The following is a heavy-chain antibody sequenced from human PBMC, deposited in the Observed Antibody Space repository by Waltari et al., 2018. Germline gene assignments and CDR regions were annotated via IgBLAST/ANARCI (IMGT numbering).Heavy chain of an antibody. V-gene: IGHV4-4*02. Sequence: QVQLQESGPGLVKPSGTLSLTCAVSGDSISSSNWWSWVRQPPGKGLEWIGEIYHSGSTNYNPSRKSRVTRSVDKSKNQFSLKLSSVTAADTAVYYCARLAAAEGGGYYFDYWGQGTLVTVSS. CDR2: IYHSGST. J-gene: IGHJ4*02. CDR1: GDSISSSNW. CDR3: ARLAAAEGGGYYFDY. D-gene: IGHD6-13*01.